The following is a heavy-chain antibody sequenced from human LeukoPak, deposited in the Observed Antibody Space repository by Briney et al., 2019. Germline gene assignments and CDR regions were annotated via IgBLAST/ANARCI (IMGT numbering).Heavy chain of an antibody. J-gene: IGHJ4*02. V-gene: IGHV3-21*01. Sequence: GGSLRLSCAASGFTFSGYSMNWVRQAPGKGLEWVSSITSSSSYIYYADSVKGRFTISRDNAKNPLYLQMNSLRAEDTAVYYCARLNGDYDRANFDYWGQGTLVTVSS. CDR3: ARLNGDYDRANFDY. CDR1: GFTFSGYS. D-gene: IGHD4-17*01. CDR2: ITSSSSYI.